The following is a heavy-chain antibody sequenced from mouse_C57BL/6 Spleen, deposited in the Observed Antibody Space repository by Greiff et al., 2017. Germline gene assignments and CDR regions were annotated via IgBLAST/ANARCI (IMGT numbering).Heavy chain of an antibody. D-gene: IGHD1-1*01. V-gene: IGHV14-2*01. CDR2: IDPEDGDT. CDR1: GFNITDYY. Sequence: VQLQQSGAELVKPGASVKLSCTASGFNITDYYMHWVKQRTEQGLEWIGRIDPEDGDTKYAPKFQGKATITADTSSNTAYLQLSSLTSEDTAVYYCASREDYGSSFFDYWGQGTTLTVSS. J-gene: IGHJ2*01. CDR3: ASREDYGSSFFDY.